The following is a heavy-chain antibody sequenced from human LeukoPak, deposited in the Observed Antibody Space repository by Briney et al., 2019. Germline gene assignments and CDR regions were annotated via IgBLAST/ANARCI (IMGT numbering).Heavy chain of an antibody. Sequence: SQTLSLTCTVSGGSIRSDDYYWSWIRQPPGKGLEWIGHITYSGSTDYSPSLKSRFSISVDTSKNQFSLSLNSVTVADTAVYHCARGGVGGYDYFDSWGQGTLVTVSS. CDR1: GGSIRSDDYY. J-gene: IGHJ4*02. CDR3: ARGGVGGYDYFDS. CDR2: ITYSGST. V-gene: IGHV4-30-4*01. D-gene: IGHD5-12*01.